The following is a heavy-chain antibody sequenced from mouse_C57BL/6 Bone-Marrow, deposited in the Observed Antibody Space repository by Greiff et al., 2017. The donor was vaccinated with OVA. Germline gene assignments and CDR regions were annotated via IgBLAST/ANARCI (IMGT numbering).Heavy chain of an antibody. CDR1: GFTFSSYG. D-gene: IGHD4-1*02. V-gene: IGHV5-6*02. CDR3: ARRNWDGRFAY. CDR2: ISSGGSYT. Sequence: DVKLQESGGDLVKPGGSLKLSCAASGFTFSSYGMSWVRQTPDKRLEWVATISSGGSYTYYPDSVKGRFTISRDNAKNTLYLQMSSLKSEDTAMYYCARRNWDGRFAYWGQGTLVTVSA. J-gene: IGHJ3*01.